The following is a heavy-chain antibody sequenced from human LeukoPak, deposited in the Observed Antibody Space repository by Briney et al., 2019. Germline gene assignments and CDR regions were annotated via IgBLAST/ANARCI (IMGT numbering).Heavy chain of an antibody. CDR2: IYYSGST. V-gene: IGHV4-31*03. CDR3: ARYDIVVVPAAINYGMDV. Sequence: SETLSLTCTVSGGSISSGGYYWSWIRQHPGKGLEWIGYIYYSGSTYYNPSLKSRVTISVDTSKNQISLKLSSVTAADTAVYYCARYDIVVVPAAINYGMDVWGQGTTVTVSS. D-gene: IGHD2-2*01. CDR1: GGSISSGGYY. J-gene: IGHJ6*02.